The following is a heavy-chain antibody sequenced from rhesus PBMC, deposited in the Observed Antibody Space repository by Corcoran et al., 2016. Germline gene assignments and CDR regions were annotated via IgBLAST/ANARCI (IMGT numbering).Heavy chain of an antibody. CDR2: ISYSGST. J-gene: IGHJ4*01. CDR1: GYSISSGYG. V-gene: IGHV4-122*02. CDR3: ARESGGGLGY. Sequence: QLQLQESGPGLVKPSETLSLTCAVSGYSISSGYGWSWIRQPPGKGLEWIGYISYSGSTSYNPSLKGRVTISRDTSKTRFSLKLSSVTAADTAVYYCARESGGGLGYWGQGVLVTVSS. D-gene: IGHD1-44*01.